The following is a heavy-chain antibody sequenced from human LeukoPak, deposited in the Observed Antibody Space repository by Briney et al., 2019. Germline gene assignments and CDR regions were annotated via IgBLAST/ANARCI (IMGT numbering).Heavy chain of an antibody. J-gene: IGHJ5*02. CDR1: GGSINNSNYY. D-gene: IGHD4-17*01. Sequence: PSETLSLTCTVSGGSINNSNYYWGWIRQPPGKGLEWIGSIYYSGSTYYNPSLKSRVTIFVDTSKNQFSLKMNSVTAADTAVYYCARVYGDYGSWLDPWGQGILVTVSS. CDR2: IYYSGST. CDR3: ARVYGDYGSWLDP. V-gene: IGHV4-39*01.